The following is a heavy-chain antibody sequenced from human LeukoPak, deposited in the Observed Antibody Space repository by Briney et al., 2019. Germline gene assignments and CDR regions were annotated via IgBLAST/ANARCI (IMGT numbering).Heavy chain of an antibody. V-gene: IGHV4-31*03. Sequence: SETLSLTCTVSGGSISSGGYYWSWIRQHPGKGLEWIGYIYYSGSTYYNPSLKSRVTISVDTSKNQFSLKLSSVTAADTAVYYCARSRLLGTRASVFGVVTPEMEVWGKGTTVTVSS. CDR1: GGSISSGGYY. D-gene: IGHD3-3*01. J-gene: IGHJ6*04. CDR2: IYYSGST. CDR3: ARSRLLGTRASVFGVVTPEMEV.